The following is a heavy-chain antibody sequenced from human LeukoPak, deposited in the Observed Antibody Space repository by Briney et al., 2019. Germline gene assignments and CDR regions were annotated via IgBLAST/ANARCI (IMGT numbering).Heavy chain of an antibody. V-gene: IGHV3-9*01. J-gene: IGHJ4*02. CDR3: AKDKFSSGYSKGYYFDY. Sequence: GGSLRLSCAASGFTFDDYAMHWVRQAPGKGLEWVSGISWNSGSIGYADSVKGRFTISRDYAKNSLYLQMNSLRAEDTALYYCAKDKFSSGYSKGYYFDYWGQGTLVTVSS. D-gene: IGHD3-22*01. CDR2: ISWNSGSI. CDR1: GFTFDDYA.